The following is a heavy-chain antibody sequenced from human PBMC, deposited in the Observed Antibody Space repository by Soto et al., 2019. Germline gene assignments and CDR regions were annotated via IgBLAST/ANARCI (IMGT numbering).Heavy chain of an antibody. Sequence: EVQVVESGGGLVQPGGSLRLSCAASGFTFSSNSMNWVRQAPGKGLEWISYISSSSSTIYADSVKGRFTISRDNAKNSLYLQMNSLRDEDTAVYYCARVIWSGHLTGDLWGQGTLVTVSS. CDR3: ARVIWSGHLTGDL. V-gene: IGHV3-48*02. D-gene: IGHD3-3*01. CDR1: GFTFSSNS. CDR2: ISSSSSTI. J-gene: IGHJ5*02.